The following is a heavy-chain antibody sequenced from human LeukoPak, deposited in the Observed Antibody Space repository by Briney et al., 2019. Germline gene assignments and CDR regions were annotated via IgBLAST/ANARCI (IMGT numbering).Heavy chain of an antibody. CDR3: ARGRDSRGYHYDY. J-gene: IGHJ4*02. CDR1: GGTFSSYA. D-gene: IGHD3-22*01. Sequence: PGSSVKVSCKASGGTFSSYAISWVRQAPGQGLEWMGRIIPILGIANYAQKFQGRVTITADKSTSTAYMELSSLRFEDTAIYYCARGRDSRGYHYDYWGQGTLVTVSS. CDR2: IIPILGIA. V-gene: IGHV1-69*04.